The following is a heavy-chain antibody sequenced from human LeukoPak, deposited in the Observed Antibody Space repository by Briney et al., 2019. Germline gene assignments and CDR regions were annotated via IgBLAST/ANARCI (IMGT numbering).Heavy chain of an antibody. Sequence: GGSLRLSCAASGFTFSSYWMSWIRQAPGKGLEWVGNISLDGTAKYYVGSVKGRFAISRDNAEKSLYLQMNNLRAEDTAIYYCAPYSQVVADSFSIWGPGTMVTVSS. J-gene: IGHJ3*02. CDR1: GFTFSSYW. CDR2: ISLDGTAK. V-gene: IGHV3-7*01. CDR3: APYSQVVADSFSI. D-gene: IGHD2-15*01.